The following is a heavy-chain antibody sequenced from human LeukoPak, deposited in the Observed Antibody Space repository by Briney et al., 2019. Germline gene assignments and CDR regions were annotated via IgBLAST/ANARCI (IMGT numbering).Heavy chain of an antibody. Sequence: PGGSLRLSCAASGFTFDNYGMTWVRQAPGKGLEWVSYISSSGSTIYYADSVKGRFTISRDNAKNSLYLQMNSLRAEDTAVYYCARDYSSSWYNWFDPWGQGTLVTVSS. J-gene: IGHJ5*02. CDR3: ARDYSSSWYNWFDP. CDR1: GFTFDNYG. CDR2: ISSSGSTI. V-gene: IGHV3-48*04. D-gene: IGHD6-13*01.